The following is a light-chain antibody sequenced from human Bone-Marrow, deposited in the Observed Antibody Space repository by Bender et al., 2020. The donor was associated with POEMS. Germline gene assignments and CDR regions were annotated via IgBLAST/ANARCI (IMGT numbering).Light chain of an antibody. J-gene: IGLJ2*01. Sequence: QSVLTQPPSVSGAPGQWVTISCTGSSSNIGAGYDVHWYQQLPGTAPRLLIYGSRNRPSGVPDRFSGSKSGNTASLTVSGLQAEDEADYHCASYAEHNILIFGGGTQLTVL. CDR3: ASYAEHNILI. CDR2: GSR. V-gene: IGLV1-40*01. CDR1: SSNIGAGYD.